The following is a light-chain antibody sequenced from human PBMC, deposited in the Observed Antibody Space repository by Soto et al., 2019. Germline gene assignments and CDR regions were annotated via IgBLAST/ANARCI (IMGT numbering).Light chain of an antibody. CDR2: DVT. CDR1: SSDVGKYNF. CDR3: TSYAGSSIPVV. Sequence: QSALTQPPSASGSPGQSVTISCTGASSDVGKYNFVSWYQQHPGKAPKPMIYDVTERPSGVPDRFSGSKSGNTASLTVSGLQAEDEADYYCTSYAGSSIPVVFGGGTQLTVL. V-gene: IGLV2-8*01. J-gene: IGLJ2*01.